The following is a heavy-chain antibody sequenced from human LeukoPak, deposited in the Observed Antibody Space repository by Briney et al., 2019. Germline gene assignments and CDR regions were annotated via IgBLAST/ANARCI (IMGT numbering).Heavy chain of an antibody. D-gene: IGHD2-8*02. CDR1: GGSISSYY. V-gene: IGHV4-59*01. CDR2: IYYSGST. Sequence: KSSETLSLTCTVSGGSISSYYWSWIRQPPGKGLEWIGYIYYSGSTNYNPSLKSRVTISVDTSKNQFSLKLSSVTAADMAVYYCAGDPGWWGYFDYWGQGTLVTVSS. J-gene: IGHJ4*02. CDR3: AGDPGWWGYFDY.